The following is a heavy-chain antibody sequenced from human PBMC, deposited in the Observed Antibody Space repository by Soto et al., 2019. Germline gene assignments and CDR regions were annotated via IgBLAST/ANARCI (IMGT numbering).Heavy chain of an antibody. CDR2: IYPYDSDT. D-gene: IGHD2-2*01. J-gene: IGHJ4*01. CDR3: ARHLVGSTRGNFDY. Sequence: GESLKISCKTSGYSFTSYWIGWVRQMPGKSMEWMGNIYPYDSDTRYSPSFQGQVTISADTSITTAYLQWSGLRASDTAMYFCARHLVGSTRGNFDYWGQGTLVTVSS. V-gene: IGHV5-51*01. CDR1: GYSFTSYW.